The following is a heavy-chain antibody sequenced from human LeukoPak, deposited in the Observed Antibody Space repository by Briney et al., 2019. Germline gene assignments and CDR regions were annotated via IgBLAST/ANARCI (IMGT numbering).Heavy chain of an antibody. J-gene: IGHJ5*02. Sequence: KPSETLSLTCSVSGGSISSYYWSWIRQPPGKGLEWVGYIYYCGSTNYNPSLKSRVTISVHTTKNQFSLKLSSVAAADTAVYYCARGNGWVCSSTSCYNWFDPWGQGTLVTVSS. CDR2: IYYCGST. CDR1: GGSISSYY. V-gene: IGHV4-59*01. D-gene: IGHD2-2*01. CDR3: ARGNGWVCSSTSCYNWFDP.